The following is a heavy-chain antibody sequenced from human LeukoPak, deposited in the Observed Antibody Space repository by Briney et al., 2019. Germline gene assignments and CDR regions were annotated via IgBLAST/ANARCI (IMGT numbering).Heavy chain of an antibody. CDR2: IYPCDSDT. J-gene: IGHJ6*01. CDR1: GYSFTSYW. V-gene: IGHV5-51*01. CDR3: ARVHYRSHWYYYYGMDV. Sequence: GASLKTSSKGSGYSFTSYWIGWVRQLPGKGLEWRGIIYPCDSDTRYRPSFQGQVTISDDKSISTAYLQWSSLKASDTAMYYCARVHYRSHWYYYYGMDVWGQGTTVTVSS. D-gene: IGHD3-10*01.